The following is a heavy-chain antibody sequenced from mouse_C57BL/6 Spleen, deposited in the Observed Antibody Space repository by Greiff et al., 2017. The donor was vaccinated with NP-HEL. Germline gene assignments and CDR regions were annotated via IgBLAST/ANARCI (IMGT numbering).Heavy chain of an antibody. D-gene: IGHD1-1*02. CDR2: ISSGGSYT. V-gene: IGHV5-6*01. CDR3: ARQYGKGAMDY. J-gene: IGHJ4*01. Sequence: EVTLVESGGDLVKPGGSLKLSCAASGFTFSSYGMSWVRQTPDKRLEWVATISSGGSYTYSPDSVKGRFIISRDNAKNTLYLQMSSLKSEDTAMYYCARQYGKGAMDYWGQGTSVTVSS. CDR1: GFTFSSYG.